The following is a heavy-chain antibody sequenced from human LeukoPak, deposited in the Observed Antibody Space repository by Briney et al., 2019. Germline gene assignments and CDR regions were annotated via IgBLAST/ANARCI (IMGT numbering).Heavy chain of an antibody. Sequence: QPGGSLRLSCAASGFTFSSYWMHWVRQAPGKGLVWVSRINSHGSSTSYADSVKGRFTISRDNAKNTLYLQMNSLRAEDTAVHYCARTKQWLAYTFDYWGQGTLVTVSS. V-gene: IGHV3-74*01. D-gene: IGHD6-19*01. CDR2: INSHGSST. CDR1: GFTFSSYW. J-gene: IGHJ4*02. CDR3: ARTKQWLAYTFDY.